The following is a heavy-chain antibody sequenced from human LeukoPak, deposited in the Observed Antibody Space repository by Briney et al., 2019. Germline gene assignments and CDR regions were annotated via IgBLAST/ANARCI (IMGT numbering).Heavy chain of an antibody. J-gene: IGHJ4*02. V-gene: IGHV3-23*01. CDR2: ISGSGGST. CDR3: AKGTGYSGSYYELDY. D-gene: IGHD1-26*01. Sequence: GGSLRLSCAASGFTFSSYAMSWVRQAPGKGLEWVSAISGSGGSTYYADSVKGRFTISRDNSKNTLYLQMNSLRAEDTAVYYCAKGTGYSGSYYELDYWGQGTLVTVSS. CDR1: GFTFSSYA.